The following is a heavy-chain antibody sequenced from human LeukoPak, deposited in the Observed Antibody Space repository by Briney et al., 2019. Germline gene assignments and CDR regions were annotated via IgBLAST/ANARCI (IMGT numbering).Heavy chain of an antibody. V-gene: IGHV3-73*01. D-gene: IGHD4-23*01. CDR1: GFTFSGSA. CDR3: TRFMDGGLDFDY. CDR2: IRSKANNYAT. Sequence: GGSLRLSCAASGFTFSGSAIHWVRQASGKGLEWVGRIRSKANNYATAYVVSVKGRFTISRDDSKNTAFLQMNSLKTEDTAVYHCTRFMDGGLDFDYWGQGTLVTVSS. J-gene: IGHJ4*02.